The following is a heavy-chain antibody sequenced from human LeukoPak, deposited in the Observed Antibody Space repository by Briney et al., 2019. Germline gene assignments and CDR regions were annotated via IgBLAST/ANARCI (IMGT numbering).Heavy chain of an antibody. Sequence: GASVKVSCKASGDTFSNYAFSWVRQAPGQGLEWMGGIIPIFGTADYARIFQGRVTITADESTSTAYMELSSLTSEDTAVYYCAREAVVAPATVSYYGMDVWGKGTTVTVSS. J-gene: IGHJ6*04. D-gene: IGHD2-15*01. V-gene: IGHV1-69*13. CDR3: AREAVVAPATVSYYGMDV. CDR1: GDTFSNYA. CDR2: IIPIFGTA.